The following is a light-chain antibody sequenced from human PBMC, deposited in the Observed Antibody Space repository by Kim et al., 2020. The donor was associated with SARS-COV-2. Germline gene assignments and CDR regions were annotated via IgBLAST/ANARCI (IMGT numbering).Light chain of an antibody. CDR2: GKN. V-gene: IGLV3-19*01. CDR3: NSRDSSGNPWRV. CDR1: SLRSYY. J-gene: IGLJ2*01. Sequence: SSELTQDPAVSVALGQTVRITCQGDSLRSYYASWYQQKPGQAPVLVIYGKNNRPSGIPDRFSGSSSGNTASLTITGAQAEDEADYYCNSRDSSGNPWRVF.